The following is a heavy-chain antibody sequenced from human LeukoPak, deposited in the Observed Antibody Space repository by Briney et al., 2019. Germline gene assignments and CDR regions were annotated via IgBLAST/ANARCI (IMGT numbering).Heavy chain of an antibody. J-gene: IGHJ4*02. Sequence: PGGSLRLSCAASGFTFSSYSMNWVRQAPGKGLEWVSSISSISSYIYYADSVKGRFTISRDNAQNSLYLQMTSPRAEDTAVYYCARDHFVMTKVTTTPIYWGQGTLVTVSS. D-gene: IGHD4-17*01. CDR1: GFTFSSYS. CDR2: ISSISSYI. V-gene: IGHV3-21*01. CDR3: ARDHFVMTKVTTTPIY.